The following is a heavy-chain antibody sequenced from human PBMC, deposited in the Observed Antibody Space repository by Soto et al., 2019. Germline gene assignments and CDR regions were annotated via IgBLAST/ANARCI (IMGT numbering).Heavy chain of an antibody. Sequence: PSETLSLTCTVSDGSISTYFCNWIRQPAGKGLEWIGRIDNSGNTNYNPSLKRRVTMSADTSRNQFSLKLSSVTAADTAVYYCARGGQDFWSGPFDYWGQGALVTVSS. D-gene: IGHD3-3*01. CDR1: DGSISTYF. J-gene: IGHJ4*02. V-gene: IGHV4-4*07. CDR2: IDNSGNT. CDR3: ARGGQDFWSGPFDY.